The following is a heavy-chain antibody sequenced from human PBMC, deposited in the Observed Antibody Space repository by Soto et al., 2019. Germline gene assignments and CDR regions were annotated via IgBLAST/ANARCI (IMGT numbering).Heavy chain of an antibody. V-gene: IGHV4-34*01. CDR2: VNHSGST. CDR3: ARGHGYYYGSGSLKYGMDV. J-gene: IGHJ6*02. Sequence: QVQLQQWGAGLLKPSETLSLTCAVYGGSFSDYYWSWVRQPPGKGLEWIGEVNHSGSTNYSPSLKSRVPISVDTSKNQFSLKLSSVTAADTAVYYCARGHGYYYGSGSLKYGMDVWGQGTTVTVSS. D-gene: IGHD3-10*01. CDR1: GGSFSDYY.